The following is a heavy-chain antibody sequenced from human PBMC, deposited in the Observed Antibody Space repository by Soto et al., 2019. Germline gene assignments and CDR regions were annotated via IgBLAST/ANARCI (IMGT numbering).Heavy chain of an antibody. CDR1: GGSFSGYY. V-gene: IGHV4-34*01. J-gene: IGHJ5*02. Sequence: QVQLQQWGAGLLKPSETLSLTCAVYGGSFSGYYWSWIRQPPGKGLEWIGEINHSGSTNYNPSLKSRVTISVDTSKNQFSLKLSSVTAADTAVYYCARTAGYIDFWSGYHNWFDPWGQGTLVTVSS. CDR3: ARTAGYIDFWSGYHNWFDP. D-gene: IGHD3-3*01. CDR2: INHSGST.